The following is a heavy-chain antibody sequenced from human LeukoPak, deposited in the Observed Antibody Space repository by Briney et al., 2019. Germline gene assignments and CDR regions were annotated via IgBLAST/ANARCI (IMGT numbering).Heavy chain of an antibody. V-gene: IGHV1-69*05. CDR2: IIPIFGTA. CDR3: ARDRGLQYKPRTWLGYYYGMDV. CDR1: GGTFSSYA. D-gene: IGHD5-24*01. J-gene: IGHJ6*02. Sequence: GASVKVSCKASGGTFSSYAISWVRQAPGQGLEWMGGIIPIFGTANYAQKFQGRVTITTDESTSTAYMELSSLRSEDTAVYYCARDRGLQYKPRTWLGYYYGMDVWGQGTTVTVSS.